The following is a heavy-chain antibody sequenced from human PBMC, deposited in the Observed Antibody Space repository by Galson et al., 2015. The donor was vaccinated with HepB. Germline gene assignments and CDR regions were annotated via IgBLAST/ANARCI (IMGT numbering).Heavy chain of an antibody. Sequence: CAISGDSVSSNSAAWNWIRQSPSRGLEWLGRTYYRSKWYNDYAVSVKSRITINPDTSKNQFSLQLNSVTPEDTAVYYCARDPGSSGWYVGAFDIWGQGTMVTVSS. J-gene: IGHJ3*02. CDR2: TYYRSKWYN. CDR3: ARDPGSSGWYVGAFDI. V-gene: IGHV6-1*01. D-gene: IGHD6-19*01. CDR1: GDSVSSNSAA.